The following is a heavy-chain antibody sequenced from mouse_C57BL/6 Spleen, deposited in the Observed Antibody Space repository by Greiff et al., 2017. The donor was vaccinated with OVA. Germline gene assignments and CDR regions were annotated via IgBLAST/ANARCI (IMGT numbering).Heavy chain of an antibody. CDR1: GFTFSSYA. J-gene: IGHJ2*01. D-gene: IGHD4-1*01. Sequence: DVHLVESGEGLVKPGGSLKLSCAASGFTFSSYAMSWVRQTPEKRLEWVAYISSGGDYIYYADTVKGRFTISRDNARNTLYLQMSSLKSEDTAMYYCTRDSSLTGTDYWGQGTTLTVSS. CDR3: TRDSSLTGTDY. CDR2: ISSGGDYI. V-gene: IGHV5-9-1*02.